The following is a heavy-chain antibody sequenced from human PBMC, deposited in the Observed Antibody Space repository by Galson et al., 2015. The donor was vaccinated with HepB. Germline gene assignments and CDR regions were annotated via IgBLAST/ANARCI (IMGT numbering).Heavy chain of an antibody. V-gene: IGHV1-24*01. CDR2: FDPEDGET. J-gene: IGHJ4*02. D-gene: IGHD3-10*01. Sequence: SVKVSCKVSGYTLTELSMHWVRQAPGKGLEWMGGFDPEDGETIYAQKFQGRVTMTEDTSTDTAYMELSSLRSEDTAVYYCATGRAKLLWFGEFMYYFDYWGQGTLVTVSS. CDR3: ATGRAKLLWFGEFMYYFDY. CDR1: GYTLTELS.